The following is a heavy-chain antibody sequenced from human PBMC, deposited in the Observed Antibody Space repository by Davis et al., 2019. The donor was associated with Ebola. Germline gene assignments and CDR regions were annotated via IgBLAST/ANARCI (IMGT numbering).Heavy chain of an antibody. Sequence: HSQTLSLTCAISGDSVSGSNGAWNWIRQSPSRGLEWLGRTYYSSKWYTDSTLSVKSRITISADTAKNQLSLHLDSVTPEDTAVYYCARGWLRSAFDQWGQGTLVTVSS. CDR2: TYYSSKWYT. D-gene: IGHD5-12*01. J-gene: IGHJ4*02. CDR3: ARGWLRSAFDQ. V-gene: IGHV6-1*01. CDR1: GDSVSGSNGA.